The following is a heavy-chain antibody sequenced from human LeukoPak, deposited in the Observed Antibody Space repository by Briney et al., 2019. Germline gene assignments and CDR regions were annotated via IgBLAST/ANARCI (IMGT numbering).Heavy chain of an antibody. D-gene: IGHD4-23*01. J-gene: IGHJ4*02. CDR3: ARDARDGYGGNPFDY. V-gene: IGHV3-23*01. CDR2: IRGSGGAT. Sequence: GGSLRLSCAASGFTFSGYAMYWVRQAPGKGLEWGSVIRGSGGATYYADSVKGRFTISRDNSKNMLYLQMISLTAEDTAVYYCARDARDGYGGNPFDYWGQGTLVTVSS. CDR1: GFTFSGYA.